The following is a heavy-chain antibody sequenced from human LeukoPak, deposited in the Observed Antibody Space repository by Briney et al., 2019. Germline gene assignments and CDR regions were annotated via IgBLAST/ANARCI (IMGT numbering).Heavy chain of an antibody. J-gene: IGHJ4*02. V-gene: IGHV3-30*04. Sequence: GGSLRLSCAASGFTFSSYAMHWVRQAPGKGLEWVAVISYDGSNKYYADSVKGRFTISRDNSKNTLYLQMNSLRAEDTAVYYCAKDRARWGVGATYYFDYWGQGTLVTVSS. CDR2: ISYDGSNK. CDR1: GFTFSSYA. D-gene: IGHD1-26*01. CDR3: AKDRARWGVGATYYFDY.